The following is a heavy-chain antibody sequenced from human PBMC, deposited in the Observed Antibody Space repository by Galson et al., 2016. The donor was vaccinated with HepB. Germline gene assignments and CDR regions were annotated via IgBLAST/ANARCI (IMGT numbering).Heavy chain of an antibody. CDR2: ISAYNGDT. D-gene: IGHD1-1*01. Sequence: SVKVSCKAYGYIFTSFGISWVRQAPGQGLEWMGWISAYNGDTNYTQNLQGRVTLTTDTSTTTAYMELRSLRSDDTAAYYCARTHSEATHPYNWFDPWGQGTLVTVSS. J-gene: IGHJ5*02. V-gene: IGHV1-18*01. CDR3: ARTHSEATHPYNWFDP. CDR1: GYIFTSFG.